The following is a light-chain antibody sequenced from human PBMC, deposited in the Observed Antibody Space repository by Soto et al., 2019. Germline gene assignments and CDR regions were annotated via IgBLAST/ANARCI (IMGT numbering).Light chain of an antibody. Sequence: DIVMTQSPLSLPVTPGEPASISCRSSQSLLHSNGYNYLDWYLQKPGQSPQLLIYLGSNRASGVPDRFSGSGSGTDFTLKISRVEAEDVGVYYCMQALHRGFTFGPGTKVDIK. CDR2: LGS. CDR3: MQALHRGFT. V-gene: IGKV2-28*01. CDR1: QSLLHSNGYNY. J-gene: IGKJ3*01.